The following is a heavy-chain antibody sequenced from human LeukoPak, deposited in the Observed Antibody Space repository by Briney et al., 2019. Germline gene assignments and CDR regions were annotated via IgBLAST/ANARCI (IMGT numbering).Heavy chain of an antibody. Sequence: GGSLRLSCAASGFTFDDYGMSWVRQGPGKGLDWVSGINWNGGNTGYADSVKGRFTIFRDNAKNSLYLEMDSLRVEDTALYYCARTSDGNWFDPWGQGTLVTVSS. CDR1: GFTFDDYG. J-gene: IGHJ5*02. D-gene: IGHD1-26*01. V-gene: IGHV3-20*04. CDR3: ARTSDGNWFDP. CDR2: INWNGGNT.